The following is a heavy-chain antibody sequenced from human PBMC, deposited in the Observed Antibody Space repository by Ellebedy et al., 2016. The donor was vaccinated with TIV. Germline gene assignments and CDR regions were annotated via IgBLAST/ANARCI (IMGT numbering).Heavy chain of an antibody. V-gene: IGHV4-4*07. D-gene: IGHD1-1*01. CDR3: ARVHCSITTCDYYYMDV. J-gene: IGHJ6*03. CDR1: GGSASRYF. CDR2: IFTSGSF. Sequence: SETLSLXXTVSGGSASRYFWSWLRQPAGKGLEWIGRIFTSGSFNYNPSLMSRVTMSVVTSKNQISLRLNSVTTADTAVYYCARVHCSITTCDYYYMDVWGKGTTVTVSS.